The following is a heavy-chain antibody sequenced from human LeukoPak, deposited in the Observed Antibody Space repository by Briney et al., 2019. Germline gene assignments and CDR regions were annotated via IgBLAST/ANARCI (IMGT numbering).Heavy chain of an antibody. Sequence: PSETLALTCTVSGGSISSYYWSWIRQPPGKGLEWIGHIYYSGSTSYNPSLKSRVTISVDTSKNQSSLKLNSVTAADTAVYYCARVLAAAGTGYYYYYMDVWGKGTTVTVSS. D-gene: IGHD6-13*01. CDR1: GGSISSYY. CDR3: ARVLAAAGTGYYYYYMDV. J-gene: IGHJ6*03. CDR2: IYYSGST. V-gene: IGHV4-59*01.